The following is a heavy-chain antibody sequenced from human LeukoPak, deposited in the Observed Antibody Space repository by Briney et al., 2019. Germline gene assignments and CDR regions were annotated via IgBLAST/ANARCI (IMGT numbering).Heavy chain of an antibody. J-gene: IGHJ4*02. D-gene: IGHD3-22*01. CDR2: FSGSGGSA. Sequence: GGSLRLSCAASGFTFSSYAMSWVRQAPGKGLEGISGFSGSGGSADYADSVKGRFTISRDNSKNTLYLKMNSLRAEDPAVYYCARRYHSDIFRSERTPLYYFDYWGQGTLVTVSS. CDR3: ARRYHSDIFRSERTPLYYFDY. CDR1: GFTFSSYA. V-gene: IGHV3-23*01.